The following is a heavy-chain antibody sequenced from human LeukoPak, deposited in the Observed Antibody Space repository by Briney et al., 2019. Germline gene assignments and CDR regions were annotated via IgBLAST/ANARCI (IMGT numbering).Heavy chain of an antibody. CDR3: AKDLPPIYSSSWFSEHGNSDY. Sequence: GGSLRLSCAASGFSFSTSGMHWIRQPPGKGLEWVAFIQSHGRNEYYADSLKGRFTISRDNSKNTLYLQMNSLRAEDTAVYYCAKDLPPIYSSSWFSEHGNSDYWGQGTLVTVSS. CDR1: GFSFSTSG. V-gene: IGHV3-30*02. D-gene: IGHD6-13*01. J-gene: IGHJ4*02. CDR2: IQSHGRNE.